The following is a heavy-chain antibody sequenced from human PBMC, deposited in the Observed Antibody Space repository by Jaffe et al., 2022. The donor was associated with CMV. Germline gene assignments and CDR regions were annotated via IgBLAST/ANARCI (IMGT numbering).Heavy chain of an antibody. CDR3: AKGGCTNGVCYSFDY. D-gene: IGHD2-8*01. CDR1: GFTFDDYT. V-gene: IGHV3-43*01. CDR2: ISWDGGST. J-gene: IGHJ4*02. Sequence: EVQLVESGGVVVQPGGSLRLSCAASGFTFDDYTMHWVRQAPGKGLEWVSLISWDGGSTYYADSVKGRFTISRDNSKNSLYLQMNSLRTEDTALYYCAKGGCTNGVCYSFDYWGQGTLVTVSS.